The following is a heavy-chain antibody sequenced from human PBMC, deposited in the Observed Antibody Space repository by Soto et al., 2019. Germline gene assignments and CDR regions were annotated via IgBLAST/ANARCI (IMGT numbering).Heavy chain of an antibody. Sequence: GGSLRLSCAASGFTFSSYAMSWVRQAPGKGLEWVSAISGSGGSTYYADSVKGRFTISRDNSKNTLYLQMNSLRAEDTAVYYCTTVRGYDILTGYPAYAFDIWGQGTMVTVSS. CDR2: ISGSGGST. D-gene: IGHD3-9*01. J-gene: IGHJ3*02. V-gene: IGHV3-23*01. CDR1: GFTFSSYA. CDR3: TTVRGYDILTGYPAYAFDI.